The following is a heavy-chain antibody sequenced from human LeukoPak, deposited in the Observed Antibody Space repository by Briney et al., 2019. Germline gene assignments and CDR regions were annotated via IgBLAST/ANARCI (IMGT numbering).Heavy chain of an antibody. CDR2: INHSGST. CDR1: GGSFSGYY. D-gene: IGHD3-10*01. Sequence: PSETLSLTCAVYGGSFSGYYWSWIRQPPGKGLEWIGEINHSGSTNYNPSLKSRVTISVDTSKNQFSLKLSSVTAADTAVYYCARHLHYYGSGSYYTVSKYYFDYWGQGTLVTVSS. J-gene: IGHJ4*02. CDR3: ARHLHYYGSGSYYTVSKYYFDY. V-gene: IGHV4-34*01.